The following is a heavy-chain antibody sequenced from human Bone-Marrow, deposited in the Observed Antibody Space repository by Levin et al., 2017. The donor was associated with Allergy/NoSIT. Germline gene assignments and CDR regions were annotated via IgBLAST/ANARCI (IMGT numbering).Heavy chain of an antibody. CDR2: IFRGGST. CDR1: GFTVSSNC. D-gene: IGHD6-13*01. Sequence: RGESLKISCAASGFTVSSNCMSWVRQAPGKGLEWVSVIFRGGSTYYADSVKGRFTISRDDSKNTLYLQMNSLRAEDTAVYYCARYYIAAATAYYFDYWGQGTLVTVSS. J-gene: IGHJ4*02. V-gene: IGHV3-53*01. CDR3: ARYYIAAATAYYFDY.